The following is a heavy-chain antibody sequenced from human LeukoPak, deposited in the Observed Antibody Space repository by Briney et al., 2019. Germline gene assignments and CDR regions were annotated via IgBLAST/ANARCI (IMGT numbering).Heavy chain of an antibody. Sequence: PGGSLRLSCAASGFTFRNYGMHWVRQAPGKGLEWVAVILYDESNQYYADSVKGRFTISRDNSKKTLFLQMNSLRPEDTAVYYCATLAHSGTYYVDYWGQGTLVTVSS. CDR3: ATLAHSGTYYVDY. D-gene: IGHD1-26*01. CDR2: ILYDESNQ. V-gene: IGHV3-30*03. CDR1: GFTFRNYG. J-gene: IGHJ4*02.